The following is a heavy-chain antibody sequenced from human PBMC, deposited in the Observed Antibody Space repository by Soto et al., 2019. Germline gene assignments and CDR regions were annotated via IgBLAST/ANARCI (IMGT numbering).Heavy chain of an antibody. CDR2: ISWNSGSI. J-gene: IGHJ6*04. D-gene: IGHD3-10*01. CDR3: AKDRRLLWFGEAMDV. CDR1: GFTFDAYA. Sequence: EVQLVESGGGLVQPGRSLRLSCAASGFTFDAYAMHWVRQAHGKGLEWVSGISWNSGSIGDADSVKGRFTISRDNAKNSLDLQMNSLRAEDTALYYCAKDRRLLWFGEAMDVWAKGPRSPSPQ. V-gene: IGHV3-9*01.